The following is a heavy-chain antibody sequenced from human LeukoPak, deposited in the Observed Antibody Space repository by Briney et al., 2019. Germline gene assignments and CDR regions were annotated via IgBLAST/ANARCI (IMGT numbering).Heavy chain of an antibody. CDR2: INRRGGSR. CDR1: RYTFTPYY. V-gene: IGHV1-46*01. D-gene: IGHD5-18*01. Sequence: ASVKASCKASRYTFTPYYMHWVRQAPGHRLEWMGIINRRGGSRSYAQKFQGRVTMTRDTSTRTAYMELSSRISEDTAVYYCARERETEYSWAFFDYWGQGTLVTVSS. J-gene: IGHJ4*02. CDR3: ARERETEYSWAFFDY.